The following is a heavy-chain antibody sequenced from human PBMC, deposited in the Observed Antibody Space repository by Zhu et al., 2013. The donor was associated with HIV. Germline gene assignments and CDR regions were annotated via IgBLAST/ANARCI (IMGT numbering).Heavy chain of an antibody. J-gene: IGHJ6*02. Sequence: QVQLVQSGAEVKKPGASVKVSCKASGYTFIDYYIHWVRLAPGQGLEWMGWINPKSGGTNYGQKFQGRVTMTRDTSISTVYMDLSRLRSDDTAVYYCGRDSRISSGGAVSYYGLDIWGQGTTVTVSS. V-gene: IGHV1-2*02. CDR2: INPKSGGT. CDR3: GRDSRISSGGAVSYYGLDI. CDR1: GYTFIDYY. D-gene: IGHD3-10*01.